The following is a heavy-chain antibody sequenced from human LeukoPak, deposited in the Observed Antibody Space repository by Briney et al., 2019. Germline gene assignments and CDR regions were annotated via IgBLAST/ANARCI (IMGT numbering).Heavy chain of an antibody. Sequence: SETLSLTCTVSGGSINSYYWIWIRQPPGKGLEWIGYIYYSGSTNYNPSLKSRVTISVDTSKNQFSLTLSSVTAADTAVYYCARGRSNSDYWGQGTLVTVSS. J-gene: IGHJ4*02. CDR2: IYYSGST. CDR3: ARGRSNSDY. V-gene: IGHV4-59*01. D-gene: IGHD3/OR15-3a*01. CDR1: GGSINSYY.